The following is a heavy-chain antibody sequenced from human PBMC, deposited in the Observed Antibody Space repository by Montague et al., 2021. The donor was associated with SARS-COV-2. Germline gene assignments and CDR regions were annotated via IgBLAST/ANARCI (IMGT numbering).Heavy chain of an antibody. V-gene: IGHV4-59*11. Sequence: SETLSLTCTVSGGSMSDHYWAWIRQPPGKGLEWLAYIYYSGGINSNASLKSRVTMSVDTSKNQFSLKLTSVTAADTAVYYCARAVSVRRAVNWFDPWGQGTLATGS. CDR3: ARAVSVRRAVNWFDP. CDR2: IYYSGGI. D-gene: IGHD3-10*01. CDR1: GGSMSDHY. J-gene: IGHJ5*02.